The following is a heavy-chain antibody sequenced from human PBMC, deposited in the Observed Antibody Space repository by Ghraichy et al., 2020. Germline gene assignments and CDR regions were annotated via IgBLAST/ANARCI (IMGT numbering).Heavy chain of an antibody. J-gene: IGHJ1*01. D-gene: IGHD2-21*02. Sequence: LPLTCAASGFTFSSYGMHWVRQAPGKGLEWVAFIRYDGSNKYYADSVKGRFTISRDNSKNTLYLQMNSLRAEDTAVYYCAKDAHIVVVTAHSPAGGEYFQHWGQGTLVTVSS. CDR2: IRYDGSNK. CDR1: GFTFSSYG. V-gene: IGHV3-30*02. CDR3: AKDAHIVVVTAHSPAGGEYFQH.